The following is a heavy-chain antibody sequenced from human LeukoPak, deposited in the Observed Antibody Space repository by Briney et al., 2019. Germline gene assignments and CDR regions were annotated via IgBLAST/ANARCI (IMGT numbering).Heavy chain of an antibody. CDR1: GFTFSSYG. Sequence: GGSLRLSCTASGFTFSSYGMHWVRQAPGKGLEWVAIIRYDGNNKHYVESVQGRFTISRDNSKNTLYLQMNSLRAEDTAVYYCAREHTAMAFFDYWGQGTMVTVSS. CDR2: IRYDGNNK. J-gene: IGHJ4*02. V-gene: IGHV3-30*02. CDR3: AREHTAMAFFDY. D-gene: IGHD5-18*01.